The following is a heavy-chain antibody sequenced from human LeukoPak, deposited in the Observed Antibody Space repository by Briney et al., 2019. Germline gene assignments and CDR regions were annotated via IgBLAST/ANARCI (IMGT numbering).Heavy chain of an antibody. V-gene: IGHV4-4*02. D-gene: IGHD1-1*01. CDR3: GRDGSTTGTTTDY. CDR1: GGSISSSNW. J-gene: IGHJ4*02. Sequence: PSETLSLTCAVSGGSISSSNWWSWVRQPPGKGLEWIGEIYHSGSTNYNPSLKSRVTISVDKSKNQFSLKLSSVTAADTAVYYCGRDGSTTGTTTDYWGQGTLVTVSS. CDR2: IYHSGST.